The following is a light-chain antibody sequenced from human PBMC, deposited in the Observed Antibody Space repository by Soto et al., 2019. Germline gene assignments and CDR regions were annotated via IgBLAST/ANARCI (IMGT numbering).Light chain of an antibody. J-gene: IGKJ1*01. V-gene: IGKV1-5*01. Sequence: DIQMTQSPSTLSASVGDRVTITCRASQSISSWLAWYQQKPGKDPKLLIYDASSLESGVPSRFSGSGSGTEFTLTISSLQPDDFATYYCQQYNSYPWTVGQGTKVEIK. CDR3: QQYNSYPWT. CDR2: DAS. CDR1: QSISSW.